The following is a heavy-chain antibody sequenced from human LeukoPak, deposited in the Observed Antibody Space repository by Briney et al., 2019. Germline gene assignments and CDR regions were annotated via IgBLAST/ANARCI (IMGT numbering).Heavy chain of an antibody. V-gene: IGHV3-48*01. CDR2: ISSSSSTI. J-gene: IGHJ4*02. D-gene: IGHD6-19*01. CDR1: GFTFSTYS. Sequence: GGSLRLSCAASGFTFSTYSMNWVRQAPGKGLEWVSHISSSSSTIYYADSVKGRFTISRGNAKNSLYLQMNSLRAGDTAVYYCAKGPLIEVAGSTWDYWGQGTLVTVSS. CDR3: AKGPLIEVAGSTWDY.